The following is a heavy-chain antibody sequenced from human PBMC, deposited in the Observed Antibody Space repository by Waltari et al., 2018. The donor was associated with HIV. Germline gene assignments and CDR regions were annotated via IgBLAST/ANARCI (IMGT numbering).Heavy chain of an antibody. J-gene: IGHJ3*02. Sequence: QVQLQQSGQGLVKPSQTLSPPCAIPGDSVSANGVAWNWIRTSPSRGLEWLGRTYYNSKWYNDYALSVKSRISINPDTSKNQVSLQLNSVTPEDTAVYYCARLYWGNKAFDIWGQGTMVTVSS. CDR2: TYYNSKWYN. V-gene: IGHV6-1*01. CDR1: GDSVSANGVA. D-gene: IGHD3-16*01. CDR3: ARLYWGNKAFDI.